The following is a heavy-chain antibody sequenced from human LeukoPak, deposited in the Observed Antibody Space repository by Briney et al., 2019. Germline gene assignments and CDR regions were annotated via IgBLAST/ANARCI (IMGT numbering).Heavy chain of an antibody. CDR1: GFNFSTYW. Sequence: GGSLRLSCAASGFNFSTYWMTWVRQVPGKGLEWVANIKEDGSEIYYVDAVKGRFSISRDNAKTSLYLQMNSLSAADTAVYYCVTDQTGRHPYFFDYWGQGTLVTVSS. CDR2: IKEDGSEI. D-gene: IGHD3-10*01. V-gene: IGHV3-7*01. CDR3: VTDQTGRHPYFFDY. J-gene: IGHJ4*02.